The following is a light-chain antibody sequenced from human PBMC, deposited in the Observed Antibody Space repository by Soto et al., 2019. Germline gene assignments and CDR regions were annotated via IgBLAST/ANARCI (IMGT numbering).Light chain of an antibody. J-gene: IGKJ5*01. CDR2: AAS. CDR1: QGLGTN. V-gene: IGKV3-15*01. CDR3: QQDYNLPIT. Sequence: TVMTQSPATLSVSPGERATLSCRASQGLGTNLAWYQQRPGQAPRLLIYAASTRATGVPARFSGSGSETEFTLTITTLQSEDFAVYYCQQDYNLPITFGQGTRLEIK.